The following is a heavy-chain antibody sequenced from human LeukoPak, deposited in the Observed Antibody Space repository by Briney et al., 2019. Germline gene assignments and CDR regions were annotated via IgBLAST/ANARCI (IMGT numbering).Heavy chain of an antibody. V-gene: IGHV3-33*01. CDR2: IWYDGTNQ. Sequence: GGSLRLSCAASGFTFSDYAMHWVRQAPGKGLEWLAVIWYDGTNQYYADSVKGRFTISRDNSKNTLFLQMNSLRAEDTAVYYCARADHGWYTFDYWGQGTLVTVPS. J-gene: IGHJ4*02. D-gene: IGHD6-19*01. CDR3: ARADHGWYTFDY. CDR1: GFTFSDYA.